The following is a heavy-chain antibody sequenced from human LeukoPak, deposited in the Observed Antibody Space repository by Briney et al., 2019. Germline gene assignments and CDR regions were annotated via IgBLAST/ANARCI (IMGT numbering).Heavy chain of an antibody. J-gene: IGHJ4*02. D-gene: IGHD6-6*01. V-gene: IGHV1-2*02. CDR1: GYTFTSYY. Sequence: ASVKVSCKASGYTFTSYYMYWVRQAPGQGLEWMGWINPNSGGTNYAQKFQGRVTMTRDTSISTAYMELSRLRSDDTAVYYCARFDIAARQFYYWGQGTLVTVSS. CDR3: ARFDIAARQFYY. CDR2: INPNSGGT.